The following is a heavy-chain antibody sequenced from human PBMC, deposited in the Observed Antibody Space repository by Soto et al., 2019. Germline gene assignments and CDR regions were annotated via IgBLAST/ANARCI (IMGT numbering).Heavy chain of an antibody. CDR2: IKSKTDGGAI. Sequence: PGGSLRLSCAASGFSVSNAWMNWVRQAPGKGLEWVGRIKSKTDGGAIDYAAPVKGRFTISRGDSKNTLYLQMNSLKTEDTAVYYCTTDPVTMIVVVPSSGWGQGTLVTVSS. J-gene: IGHJ4*02. CDR3: TTDPVTMIVVVPSSG. V-gene: IGHV3-15*07. D-gene: IGHD3-22*01. CDR1: GFSVSNAW.